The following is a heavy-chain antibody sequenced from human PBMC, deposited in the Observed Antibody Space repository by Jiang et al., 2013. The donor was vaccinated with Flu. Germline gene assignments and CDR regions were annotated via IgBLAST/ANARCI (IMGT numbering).Heavy chain of an antibody. CDR3: VHTQT. V-gene: IGHV2-5*04. CDR2: IFWNDDK. J-gene: IGHJ4*02. Sequence: KPTQTLTLTCTFSGFSLRSSGVSVALGPSAPQERLWSALQSIFWNDDKRYSPSLRRRVTIAKDTSKNQVVLTLANVDRADTGRYICVHTQTWGQGTLVTVSS. CDR1: GFSLRSSGVS.